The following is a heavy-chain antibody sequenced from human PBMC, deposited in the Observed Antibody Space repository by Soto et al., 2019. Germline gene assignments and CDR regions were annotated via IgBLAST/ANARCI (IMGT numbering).Heavy chain of an antibody. CDR2: IDGSGRNT. V-gene: IGHV3-23*01. J-gene: IGHJ4*02. D-gene: IGHD2-15*01. Sequence: PGGSLRLSCAASGFTFSSYAMSWGRQAPGKGLEWVSGIDGSGRNTYYADSVKGRFTISRDNSKNTLSVQMNGLRVEDTALYYCAKDGGSVCSGGTCYFQAPDYWGQGTLVTVSS. CDR3: AKDGGSVCSGGTCYFQAPDY. CDR1: GFTFSSYA.